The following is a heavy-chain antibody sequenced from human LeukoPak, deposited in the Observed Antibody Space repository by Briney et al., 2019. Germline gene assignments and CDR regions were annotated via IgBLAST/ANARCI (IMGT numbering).Heavy chain of an antibody. CDR2: IYYSGST. Sequence: PSETLSLTCTVSGGSISSSSYYWGWIRQPPGKGLEWIGSIYYSGSTYYNPSLKSRVTISVDTSKNQFSLKLSSVTAADTAVNYCARERYEGNAFDIWGQGTMVTVSS. CDR3: ARERYEGNAFDI. J-gene: IGHJ3*02. D-gene: IGHD3-9*01. CDR1: GGSISSSSYY. V-gene: IGHV4-39*02.